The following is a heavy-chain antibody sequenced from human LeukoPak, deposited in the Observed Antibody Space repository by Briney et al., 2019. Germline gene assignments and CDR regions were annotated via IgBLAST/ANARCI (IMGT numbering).Heavy chain of an antibody. J-gene: IGHJ4*02. Sequence: SETLSLTCTVSGGSLSSGSYYWSWIRQPPGKGLEWIGYIYYSGSTNYNPSLKSRVTISVDTSKNQFSLKLSSVTAADTAVYYCAREGAYSYGLLDYWGQGTLVTVSS. D-gene: IGHD5-18*01. CDR1: GGSLSSGSYY. V-gene: IGHV4-61*01. CDR2: IYYSGST. CDR3: AREGAYSYGLLDY.